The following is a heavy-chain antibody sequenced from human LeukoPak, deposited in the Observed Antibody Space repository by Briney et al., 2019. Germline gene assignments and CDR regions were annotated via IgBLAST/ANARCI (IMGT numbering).Heavy chain of an antibody. Sequence: PGGSLRLSCSASGFTFISYAMSWVRQAPGEGVECGSAISGSGGSTYYADSVKGRFTISRDNSKNTLYLQMNSLRAEDTAVYYCAKDVLDAFDIWGQGTMVTVSS. CDR2: ISGSGGST. CDR3: AKDVLDAFDI. J-gene: IGHJ3*02. V-gene: IGHV3-23*01. CDR1: GFTFISYA.